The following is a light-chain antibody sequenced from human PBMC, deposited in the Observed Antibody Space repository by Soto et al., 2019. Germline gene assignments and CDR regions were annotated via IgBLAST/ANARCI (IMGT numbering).Light chain of an antibody. V-gene: IGKV3-15*01. CDR2: GAS. CDR1: QSVRSN. Sequence: EIVMTQSPDTLSVSPGEKATLSCRASQSVRSNLAWYQQKPGQAPRLLIFGASTGATGVPARFSGGGSETXXXXTXNGLQSEDFATYYCQQYSDWPLTFGGGTKVES. CDR3: QQYSDWPLT. J-gene: IGKJ4*01.